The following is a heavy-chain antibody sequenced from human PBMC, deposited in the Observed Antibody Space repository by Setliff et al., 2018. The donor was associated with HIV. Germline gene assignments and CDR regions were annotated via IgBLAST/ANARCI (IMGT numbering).Heavy chain of an antibody. CDR1: GFTFSYYW. CDR3: ARELYREWDY. D-gene: IGHD3-16*02. CDR2: ISSSGRTI. V-gene: IGHV3-11*04. J-gene: IGHJ4*02. Sequence: PGGSLRLSCAASGFTFSYYWMHWVRQAPGKGLEWISSISSSGRTIKYADSVKGRFTISRDNAKRSLYLQMNSLRVEDTAVYYCARELYREWDYWGQGTLVTVSS.